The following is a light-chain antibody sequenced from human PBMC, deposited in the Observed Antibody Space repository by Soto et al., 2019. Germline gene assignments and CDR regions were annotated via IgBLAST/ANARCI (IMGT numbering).Light chain of an antibody. CDR2: GAS. Sequence: EIVLTQSPGTLSLSSGERATLSCRASQSVRSNYLAWYQQKPGQAPRLLIYGASSRATGIPDRFGGSGSGTDFTLTISRLEPEEFAVYYCQQYASSPLTFGGGTKGEIK. J-gene: IGKJ4*01. CDR3: QQYASSPLT. CDR1: QSVRSNY. V-gene: IGKV3-20*01.